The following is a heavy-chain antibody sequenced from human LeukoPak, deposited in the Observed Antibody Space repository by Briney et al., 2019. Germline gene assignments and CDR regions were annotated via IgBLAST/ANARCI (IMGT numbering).Heavy chain of an antibody. Sequence: PSETLSLTCTVFGGSISSYFWSWIRQPPGKGLEWIGYIYYSGSTNYNPSLKSRVTISVDTSKNQFSLKLSSVTAADAAVYYCARSVESSGGYYYDSSGYYYGAFDIWGQGTMVTVSS. CDR1: GGSISSYF. V-gene: IGHV4-59*01. D-gene: IGHD3-22*01. J-gene: IGHJ3*02. CDR2: IYYSGST. CDR3: ARSVESSGGYYYDSSGYYYGAFDI.